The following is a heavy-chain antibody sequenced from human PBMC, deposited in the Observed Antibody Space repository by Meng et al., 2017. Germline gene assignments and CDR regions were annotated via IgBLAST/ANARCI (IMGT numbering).Heavy chain of an antibody. Sequence: GARVKRPGSSGRVPCRAPGATFCSYVICWVRQPHGQGIEWKGGSIPFFATANYAQTFQGRVTITAYESTSTAYMELSSLRSEDTAVDYCASNDGTGDRTGGDYWGQGTLVTVSS. CDR1: GATFCSYV. J-gene: IGHJ4*02. CDR2: SIPFFATA. D-gene: IGHD7-27*01. V-gene: IGHV1-69*01. CDR3: ASNDGTGDRTGGDY.